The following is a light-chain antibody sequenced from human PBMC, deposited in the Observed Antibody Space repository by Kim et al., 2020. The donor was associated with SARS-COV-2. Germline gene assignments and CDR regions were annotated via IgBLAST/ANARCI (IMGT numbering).Light chain of an antibody. CDR1: QTINNK. Sequence: PGERATLSCRASQTINNKLVWYQQKPGQAPRLLIYDATTRATGVPARFIGSGSETDFTPTISSLQSEDFAVYYCQQSYDWPPLTFGQGTKGDIK. CDR2: DAT. CDR3: QQSYDWPPLT. V-gene: IGKV3-15*01. J-gene: IGKJ1*01.